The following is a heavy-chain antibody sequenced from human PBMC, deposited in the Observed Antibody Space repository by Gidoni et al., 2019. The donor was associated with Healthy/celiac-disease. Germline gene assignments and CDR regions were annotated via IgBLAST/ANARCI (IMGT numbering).Heavy chain of an antibody. Sequence: QLKRQESGPGLVKPSETLSLTCTVTGGSSSSSSYDGGWIRQPPGKGLEWIGSIYYSGCTYSTPPLKSRFTISVDPSQNQFSLMLRSVTSADTAVYYCAIRVPGYFSVGSFFFPWFDPWGQGTLVTVSS. D-gene: IGHD2-15*01. CDR2: IYYSGCT. CDR3: AIRVPGYFSVGSFFFPWFDP. J-gene: IGHJ5*02. V-gene: IGHV4-39*01. CDR1: GGSSSSSSYD.